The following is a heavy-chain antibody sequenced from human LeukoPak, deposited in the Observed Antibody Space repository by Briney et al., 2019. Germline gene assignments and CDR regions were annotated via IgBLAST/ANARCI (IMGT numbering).Heavy chain of an antibody. CDR1: GFTFSDYH. J-gene: IGHJ6*03. CDR2: ISNTDDSI. V-gene: IGHV3-11*04. Sequence: GGSLRLSCAASGFTFSDYHMTWIRQAPGKGLEWVSYISNTDDSINYADSVSGRFTISRDNARSSVHLQMNSLRVEDTAVYYCARAPAVYFFYIDVWGEGTTVTVSS. CDR3: ARAPAVYFFYIDV.